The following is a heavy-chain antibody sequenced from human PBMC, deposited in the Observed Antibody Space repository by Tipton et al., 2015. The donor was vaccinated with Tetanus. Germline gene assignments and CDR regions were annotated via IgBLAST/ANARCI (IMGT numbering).Heavy chain of an antibody. CDR3: ARHQSGYFTPFDY. CDR1: GASIRGGTFY. Sequence: TLSLTCTVSGASIRGGTFYWGWIRQPPGKGLEWIGSIYESGDTYYIPSLKSRVTISVDTSTTQFSLTLNSMAAADTGVYHCARHQSGYFTPFDYWGQGKLVTVSS. J-gene: IGHJ4*02. CDR2: IYESGDT. D-gene: IGHD3-3*01. V-gene: IGHV4-39*01.